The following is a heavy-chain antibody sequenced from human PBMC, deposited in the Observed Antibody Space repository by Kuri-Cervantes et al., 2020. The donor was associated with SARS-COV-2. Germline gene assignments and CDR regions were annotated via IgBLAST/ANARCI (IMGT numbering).Heavy chain of an antibody. Sequence: GGFLRLSCAASGFTFRSYAMHWVRQAPGKGLEWVTVISYDGSNKYYAASVKGRFTNSRDNSKNTLYLQMNSLRAEDTAVYCCERDYDCSGHMLDYWGQGTLVTVSS. CDR2: ISYDGSNK. J-gene: IGHJ4*02. CDR3: ERDYDCSGHMLDY. V-gene: IGHV3-30*04. CDR1: GFTFRSYA. D-gene: IGHD3-22*01.